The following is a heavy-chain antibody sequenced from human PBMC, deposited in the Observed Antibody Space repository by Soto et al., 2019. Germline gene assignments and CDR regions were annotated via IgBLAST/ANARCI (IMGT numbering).Heavy chain of an antibody. CDR3: AKRGDIVIVPAASFFDH. Sequence: QVHLVESGGGVVQPGTSLRLSCATSGFNFRKYGMHWVRQAPGKGLEWVAMISPDGSEKYFADSVKGRLTISRDNSRNILYLQVNSLRTEDTAVYFCAKRGDIVIVPAASFFDHWGQGALVTVAS. J-gene: IGHJ4*02. V-gene: IGHV3-30*18. CDR2: ISPDGSEK. D-gene: IGHD2-2*01. CDR1: GFNFRKYG.